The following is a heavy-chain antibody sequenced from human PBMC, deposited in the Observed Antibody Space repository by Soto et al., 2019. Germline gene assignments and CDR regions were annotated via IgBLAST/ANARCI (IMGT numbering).Heavy chain of an antibody. CDR1: GGSFSGYY. CDR2: INHSGST. Sequence: SETLSLTCAVYGGSFSGYYWSWIRQPPGKGLEWIGEINHSGSTNYNPSLKSRVTISVDTSKNQFSLKLSSVTAADTAVYYCARLSSVLRYFDWAGRHDRIYYYYYMDVWGKGTTVTVSS. D-gene: IGHD3-9*01. CDR3: ARLSSVLRYFDWAGRHDRIYYYYYMDV. V-gene: IGHV4-34*01. J-gene: IGHJ6*03.